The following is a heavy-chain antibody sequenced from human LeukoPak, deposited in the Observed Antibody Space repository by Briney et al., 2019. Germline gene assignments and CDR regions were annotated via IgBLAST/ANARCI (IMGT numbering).Heavy chain of an antibody. CDR1: GGSISGQY. CDR3: ARLRFLEWLFPWFDP. D-gene: IGHD3-3*01. V-gene: IGHV4-59*08. CDR2: ISYSGNT. Sequence: SETLSLTCTVSGGSISGQYWSWIRQPPGRGLEWIGYISYSGNTRYNPSLKSRVTISVDTSKNQFSLKLNSMTAADTTVYYFARLRFLEWLFPWFDPWGQGTLVTVSS. J-gene: IGHJ5*02.